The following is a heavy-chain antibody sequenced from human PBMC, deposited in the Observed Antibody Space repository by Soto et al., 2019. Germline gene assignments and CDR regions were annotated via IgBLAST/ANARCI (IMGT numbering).Heavy chain of an antibody. D-gene: IGHD3-10*01. CDR3: ARSGDKYNGLDY. J-gene: IGHJ4*02. CDR2: SSNSGTYT. CDR1: GFTFSDYY. Sequence: LRLSCAASGFTFSDYYMGWIRQAPGKGLEWLSYSSNSGTYTRYADSVKGRFSISRDNAKNSLFLQINSLRGEDTAIYYCARSGDKYNGLDYWGQGTQVTVYS. V-gene: IGHV3-11*06.